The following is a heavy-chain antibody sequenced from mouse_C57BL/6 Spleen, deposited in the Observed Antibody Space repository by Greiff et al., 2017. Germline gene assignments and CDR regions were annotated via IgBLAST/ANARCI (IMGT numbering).Heavy chain of an antibody. CDR2: IHPNSGST. CDR3: ARVLPLGD. Sequence: QVQLQQPGAELVKPGASVKLSCTASGFTFTSYWMHWVKQRPGQGLEWIGMIHPNSGSTNYNEKFKSEATLTVDKSSSTTYMQHGSLTSEDSAVCYCARVLPLGDWGKGTTLTVST. J-gene: IGHJ2*01. V-gene: IGHV1-64*01. D-gene: IGHD1-1*01. CDR1: GFTFTSYW.